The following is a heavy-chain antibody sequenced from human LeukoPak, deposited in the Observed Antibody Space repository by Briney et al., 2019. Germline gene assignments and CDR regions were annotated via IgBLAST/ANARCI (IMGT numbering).Heavy chain of an antibody. CDR1: GGSFSGYY. CDR3: ARGRPSLDV. V-gene: IGHV4-34*01. Sequence: PSETLSLTCAVYGGSFSGYYWSWIRQPPGKGLEWIGEINQSGSTNYNPSLKSRVTISVDTSKNQFSLKLSSVTAADTAVYYCARGRPSLDVWGKGTTVTVSS. CDR2: INQSGST. J-gene: IGHJ6*04.